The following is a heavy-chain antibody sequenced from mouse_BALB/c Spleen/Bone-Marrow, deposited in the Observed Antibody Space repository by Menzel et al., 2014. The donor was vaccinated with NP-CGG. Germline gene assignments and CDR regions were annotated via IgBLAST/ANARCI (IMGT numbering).Heavy chain of an antibody. J-gene: IGHJ4*01. CDR2: IWSGGST. CDR3: ARRLRYYAMDY. D-gene: IGHD2-2*01. CDR1: GFSLTSYG. Sequence: QVQLQQSGPGLVQPSQSLSITCTVSGFSLTSYGVHWVRLSPGEGLEWLGVIWSGGSTDYNAAFIFRLSISKDNSKSQVFFKMNSLQANDTAIYYCARRLRYYAMDYWGQRTSVTISS. V-gene: IGHV2-2*02.